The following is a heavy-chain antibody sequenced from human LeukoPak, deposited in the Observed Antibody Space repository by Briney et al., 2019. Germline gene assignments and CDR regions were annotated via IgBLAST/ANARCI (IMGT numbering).Heavy chain of an antibody. V-gene: IGHV3-30-3*01. J-gene: IGHJ4*02. CDR2: ISFNGSKK. Sequence: GGSLRLSCAASGFNLNHYAMHWVRQAPGKGLEWVAVISFNGSKKYYADSVKGRFTISTNTSKNTLYLQMNSLREEDTAVFYCARGGAFCGGDCYIDDYWGQGTLVVVSS. CDR1: GFNLNHYA. D-gene: IGHD2-21*02. CDR3: ARGGAFCGGDCYIDDY.